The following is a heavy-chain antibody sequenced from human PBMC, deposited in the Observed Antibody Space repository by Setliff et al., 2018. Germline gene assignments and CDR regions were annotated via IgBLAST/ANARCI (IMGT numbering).Heavy chain of an antibody. CDR3: ARDYGDYARGYYYGMDV. V-gene: IGHV3-48*03. CDR2: ISSSGTTI. D-gene: IGHD4-17*01. J-gene: IGHJ6*02. Sequence: GGSLRLSCAASGFTFGSDPMNWVRQAPGKGLEWISYISSSGTTIYYADSVKGRFTISRDNAKNSLYLQMNSLRAEDTAVYYCARDYGDYARGYYYGMDVWGQGTTVTVSS. CDR1: GFTFGSDP.